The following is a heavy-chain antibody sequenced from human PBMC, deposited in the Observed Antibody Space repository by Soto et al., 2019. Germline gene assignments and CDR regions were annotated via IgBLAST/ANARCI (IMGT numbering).Heavy chain of an antibody. Sequence: ESGGGLVKPGGSLRLSCAASGFTFSDYYMSWIRQAPGKGLEWVSYISSSSSYTNYADSVKGRFTISRDNAKNSLYLQMNSLRAEDTAVYYCARDPKYYYDSSGYPDYWGQGTLVTVSS. CDR3: ARDPKYYYDSSGYPDY. J-gene: IGHJ4*02. D-gene: IGHD3-22*01. CDR1: GFTFSDYY. CDR2: ISSSSSYT. V-gene: IGHV3-11*06.